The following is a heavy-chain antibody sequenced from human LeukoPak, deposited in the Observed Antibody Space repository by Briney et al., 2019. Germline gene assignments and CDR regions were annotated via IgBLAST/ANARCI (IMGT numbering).Heavy chain of an antibody. CDR1: GFVFSDYT. CDR3: VRMAEAAVVTPWAHFDY. J-gene: IGHJ4*02. Sequence: GGSLRLSCEASGFVFSDYTMNWVRQIPGKGLEWISSITSRGSTSSPPNTIYYADSVKGRFTISRDNAKNSLYLQMNSMRDEDMAVYFCVRMAEAAVVTPWAHFDYWGQGTLVTVSS. CDR2: ITSRGSTSSPPNTI. D-gene: IGHD4-23*01. V-gene: IGHV3-48*02.